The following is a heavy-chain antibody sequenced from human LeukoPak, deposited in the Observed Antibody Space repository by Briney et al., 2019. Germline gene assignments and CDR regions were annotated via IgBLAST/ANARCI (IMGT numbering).Heavy chain of an antibody. V-gene: IGHV4-39*01. CDR2: MYYSGST. CDR3: ARPRYSYGPFDY. J-gene: IGHJ4*02. CDR1: GCSISSSSYY. Sequence: SETVSPTCTGSGCSISSSSYYGGGIREPPGEGLEGIGSMYYSGSTYYNPSLKSRVTIYIDTSTNQFSLKLSSVTAADTAVYYCARPRYSYGPFDYWGQGTLVTVSS. D-gene: IGHD5-18*01.